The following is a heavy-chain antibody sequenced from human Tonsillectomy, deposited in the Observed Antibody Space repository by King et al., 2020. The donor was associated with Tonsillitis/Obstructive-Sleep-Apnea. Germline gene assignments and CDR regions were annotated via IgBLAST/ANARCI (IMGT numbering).Heavy chain of an antibody. J-gene: IGHJ4*02. D-gene: IGHD1-26*01. V-gene: IGHV3-43*01. CDR1: GFTFDDYI. CDR3: AKDSSGSQFYYFDY. CDR2: ISWDGGRT. Sequence: QLVESGGVVVQPGGSLRLSCAASGFTFDDYIMHWVRQAPGKGLEWVSLISWDGGRTYYADSVKGRFTISRDNNKNSLYLQMNSLRTEDTALYYCAKDSSGSQFYYFDYWGQGTLVTVSS.